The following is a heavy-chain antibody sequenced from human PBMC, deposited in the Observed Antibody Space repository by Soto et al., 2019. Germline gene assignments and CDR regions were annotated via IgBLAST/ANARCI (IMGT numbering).Heavy chain of an antibody. J-gene: IGHJ5*02. CDR3: ARGRSYSSGWGTRYWFDP. D-gene: IGHD6-19*01. V-gene: IGHV4-34*01. CDR1: VGSFSGYY. CDR2: INHSGST. Sequence: QVQLQQWGAGLLKPSETLSLTCAVYVGSFSGYYWSWIRQPPGKGLEWIGEINHSGSTNYNPSLKSRVTISVDTSKSPFSLTLSSVSAAATAVYYWARGRSYSSGWGTRYWFDPGGQGTLVTVSA.